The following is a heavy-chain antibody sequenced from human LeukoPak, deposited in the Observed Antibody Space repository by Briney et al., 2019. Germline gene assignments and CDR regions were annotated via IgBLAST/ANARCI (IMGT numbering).Heavy chain of an antibody. V-gene: IGHV1-2*02. Sequence: ASVKVSCKASGYTFTGYYMHWVRQAPGQGVEWMGWINPNSGGTNYAQKFQGRVTMTRDTSISTAYMELSRLRSDDTAVYYCARSVVVVAATLWATEYWFDPWGQGTLVTVSS. CDR1: GYTFTGYY. CDR3: ARSVVVVAATLWATEYWFDP. CDR2: INPNSGGT. J-gene: IGHJ5*02. D-gene: IGHD2-15*01.